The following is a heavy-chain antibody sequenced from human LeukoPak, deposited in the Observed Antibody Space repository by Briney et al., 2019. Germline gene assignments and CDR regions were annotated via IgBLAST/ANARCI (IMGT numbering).Heavy chain of an antibody. Sequence: GGSLRLSCAASGFTFSSYAMSWVRQAPGKGLEWVSAISGSGGSTYYADSVKGRFTISRDNSKNTLYLQMNSLRAEDTAVYYCAKLPYVWGSSTSFDYWGQGTLVTISS. CDR3: AKLPYVWGSSTSFDY. CDR1: GFTFSSYA. CDR2: ISGSGGST. D-gene: IGHD3-16*01. J-gene: IGHJ4*02. V-gene: IGHV3-23*01.